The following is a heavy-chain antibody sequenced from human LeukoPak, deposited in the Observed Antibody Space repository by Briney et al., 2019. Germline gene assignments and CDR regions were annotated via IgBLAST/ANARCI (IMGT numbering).Heavy chain of an antibody. Sequence: GSSVKVSCKASGGTFSSYTISWVRQAPGQGLEWMGRIIPILGIANYAQKFQGRVTITADKSTSTAYMELSSLRSEDPAVYYCARAGYSSSPDAFDIWGQGTMVTVSS. D-gene: IGHD6-13*01. J-gene: IGHJ3*02. V-gene: IGHV1-69*02. CDR2: IIPILGIA. CDR1: GGTFSSYT. CDR3: ARAGYSSSPDAFDI.